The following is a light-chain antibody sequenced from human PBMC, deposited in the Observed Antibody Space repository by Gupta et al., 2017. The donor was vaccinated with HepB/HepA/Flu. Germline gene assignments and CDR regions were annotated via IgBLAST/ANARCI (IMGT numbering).Light chain of an antibody. CDR1: SSDVGAYNH. CDR3: CSYAGRYTWV. J-gene: IGLJ3*02. Sequence: QSALTQPRSVSGSPGQSVTISCSRPSSDVGAYNHVSWYQQHPGKAPKLMLYEFTQRPSGVPDRFSGSKSGNTASLTISGLQAEDEADYYCCSYAGRYTWVFGGGTNLTVL. CDR2: EFT. V-gene: IGLV2-11*01.